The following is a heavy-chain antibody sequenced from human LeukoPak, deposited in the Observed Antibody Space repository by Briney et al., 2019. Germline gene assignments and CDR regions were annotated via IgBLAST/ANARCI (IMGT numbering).Heavy chain of an antibody. D-gene: IGHD2-2*01. V-gene: IGHV3-11*05. J-gene: IGHJ4*02. Sequence: GGSLRLSCAASGFNFDSYWMSWVRQAPGKGLEWVSYISSSSSYTNYADSVKGRFTISRDNAKNSLYLQMNSLRAEDTAVYYCARGGETCTGTSCYSFDYWGQGTLVTVSS. CDR1: GFNFDSYW. CDR3: ARGGETCTGTSCYSFDY. CDR2: ISSSSSYT.